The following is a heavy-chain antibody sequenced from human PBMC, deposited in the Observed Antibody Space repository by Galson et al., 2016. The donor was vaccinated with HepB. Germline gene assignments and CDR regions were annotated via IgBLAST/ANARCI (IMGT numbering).Heavy chain of an antibody. V-gene: IGHV3-7*01. CDR1: GFTFRSYW. Sequence: LRLSCAASGFTFRSYWMTWVRQAPGKGLEWVANIKPDGSEKYYVDSVKGRFTISRDNAKNSLYLQLNSLRAEDTAVYYCARSTVTTWDYWGQGTLVTVSS. J-gene: IGHJ4*02. CDR3: ARSTVTTWDY. D-gene: IGHD4-17*01. CDR2: IKPDGSEK.